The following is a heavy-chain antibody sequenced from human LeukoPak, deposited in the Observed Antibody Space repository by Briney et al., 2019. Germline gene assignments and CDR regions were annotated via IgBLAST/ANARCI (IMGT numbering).Heavy chain of an antibody. D-gene: IGHD3-10*02. J-gene: IGHJ6*04. CDR1: GFTFSSYE. V-gene: IGHV3-48*03. CDR3: AELGITMIGGV. CDR2: ISSSGGTI. Sequence: GGSLRLSCAASGFTFSSYEMNWVRQGPGKGLEWGSYISSSGGTIYYADSVKGRFTISRDNAKNSLYLQMNSLRAEDTAVYYCAELGITMIGGVWGKGTTVTISS.